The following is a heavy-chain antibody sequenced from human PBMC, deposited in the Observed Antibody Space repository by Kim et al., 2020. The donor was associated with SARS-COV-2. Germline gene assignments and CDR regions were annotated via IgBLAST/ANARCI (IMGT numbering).Heavy chain of an antibody. J-gene: IGHJ3*02. Sequence: NYSPSLKSRVTISVDTSKHQFSLKLSSVTAADTAVYYCARDRGSHDAFDIWGQGTMVTVSS. V-gene: IGHV4-59*01. CDR3: ARDRGSHDAFDI. D-gene: IGHD3-10*01.